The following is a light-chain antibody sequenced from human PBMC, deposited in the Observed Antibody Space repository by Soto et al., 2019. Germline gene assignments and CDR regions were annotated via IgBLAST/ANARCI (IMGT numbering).Light chain of an antibody. CDR1: SSDVGAYNY. Sequence: QSVLTQPASVSGSPGQSITISCTGTSSDVGAYNYVSWYQQHPGGVPRLMIYEVSNRPSGVSNRFSGSKSGNTASLTISGLQVADEADYYCSSKTSSRTPYVFGTGTKVTVL. V-gene: IGLV2-14*01. CDR3: SSKTSSRTPYV. CDR2: EVS. J-gene: IGLJ1*01.